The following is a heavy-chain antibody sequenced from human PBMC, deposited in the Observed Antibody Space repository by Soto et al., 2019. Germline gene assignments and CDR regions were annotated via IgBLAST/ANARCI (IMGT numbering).Heavy chain of an antibody. D-gene: IGHD3-10*01. CDR2: VSARGDKT. J-gene: IGHJ4*02. CDR1: GFTFSRHA. CDR3: AQQSFGAGTHPLLFDF. V-gene: IGHV3-23*01. Sequence: QSGGSLRLSCAASGFTFSRHAMSWVRQAPGKGLEWVSSVSARGDKTYYADSVKGRFTISRDNSKDTLYLQLNSLRAEDTALYYYAQQSFGAGTHPLLFDFWGQGALVTVSS.